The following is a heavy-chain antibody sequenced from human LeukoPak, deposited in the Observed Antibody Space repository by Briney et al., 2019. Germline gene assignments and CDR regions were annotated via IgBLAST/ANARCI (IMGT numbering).Heavy chain of an antibody. CDR1: GFTFSNYA. CDR3: AKDRPDSSDYPLWGEYFQH. J-gene: IGHJ1*01. CDR2: ISDDGSNK. Sequence: PGGSLRLSCAASGFTFSNYAMHWVRQAPGKGLEWVAVISDDGSNKYYGDSVKGRFTISRDNSRNTLYLQMNSLRAEDTAIYYCAKDRPDSSDYPLWGEYFQHWGQGTLVIVSS. V-gene: IGHV3-30*18. D-gene: IGHD3-22*01.